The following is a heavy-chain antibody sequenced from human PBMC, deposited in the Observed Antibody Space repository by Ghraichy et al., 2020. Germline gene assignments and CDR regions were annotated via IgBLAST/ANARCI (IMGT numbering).Heavy chain of an antibody. CDR3: ARVAGARVAGAVADRRFVEWLLEENCPDC. J-gene: IGHJ4*02. CDR1: GYTFTDYY. Sequence: ASVKVSCKASGYTFTDYYIYWVRQAPGQGFEWMGWIIPNSGGTSYAEKFEGRVTMTRDTSISTAYMELSRLRFDDTAYYYCARVAGARVAGAVADRRFVEWLLEENCPDCWGQGTLVTVSS. CDR2: IIPNSGGT. V-gene: IGHV1-2*02. D-gene: IGHD3-3*01.